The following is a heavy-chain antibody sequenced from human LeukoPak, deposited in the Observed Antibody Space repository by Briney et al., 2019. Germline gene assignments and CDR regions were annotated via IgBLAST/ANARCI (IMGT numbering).Heavy chain of an antibody. CDR2: IWYNGSNE. J-gene: IGHJ3*01. CDR3: AREETGAFDL. V-gene: IGHV3-33*01. D-gene: IGHD3-9*01. CDR1: GFTFSDYA. Sequence: GGSLRLSCAASGFTFSDYAMHWVRQAPGKGLEWVAVIWYNGSNEKYADSVKGQFTISRDNSKNTLYLQMNSLRAEDTAMYYCAREETGAFDLWGLGTMVPVSS.